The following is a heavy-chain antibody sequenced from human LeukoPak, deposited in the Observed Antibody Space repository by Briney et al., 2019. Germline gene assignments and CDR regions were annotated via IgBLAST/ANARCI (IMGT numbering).Heavy chain of an antibody. CDR2: VSSDGSNK. CDR1: GFTFSSYG. V-gene: IGHV3-30*03. D-gene: IGHD1-26*01. CDR3: ARDGSPNYGYYAFFDN. Sequence: GGSLRLSCAASGFTFSSYGMHWVRQSPGKGLEWVAVVSSDGSNKYYADSVKGRFIISRDNAKNSLILQTSSLTVADTGIYYCARDGSPNYGYYAFFDNWGQGSLVTVSS. J-gene: IGHJ4*02.